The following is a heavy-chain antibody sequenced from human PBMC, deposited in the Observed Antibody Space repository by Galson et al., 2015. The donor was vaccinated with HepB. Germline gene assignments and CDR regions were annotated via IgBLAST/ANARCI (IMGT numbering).Heavy chain of an antibody. CDR2: ISGSGGST. Sequence: SLRLSCAASGFTFSSYAMSWVRQAPGKGLEWVSAISGSGGSTYYADSVKGRFTISRDNSKNTLYLQMNSLRAEDTAVYYCALRIAATGTRYFQHWGQGTLVTVSS. CDR3: ALRIAATGTRYFQH. J-gene: IGHJ1*01. CDR1: GFTFSSYA. V-gene: IGHV3-23*01. D-gene: IGHD6-13*01.